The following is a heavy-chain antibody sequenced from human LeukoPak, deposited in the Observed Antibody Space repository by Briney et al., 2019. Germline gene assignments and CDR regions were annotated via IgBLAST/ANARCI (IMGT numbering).Heavy chain of an antibody. CDR3: ARVQYGSDDGYFDY. D-gene: IGHD3-10*01. CDR1: GFTFSSYS. Sequence: GGSLRLSCAASGFTFSSYSMNWDRQAPGKGLEWVSSISSSSSYIYYADSVKGRFTISRDNAKNSLYLQMNSLRAEDTAVYYCARVQYGSDDGYFDYWGQGTLVTVSS. CDR2: ISSSSSYI. V-gene: IGHV3-21*01. J-gene: IGHJ4*02.